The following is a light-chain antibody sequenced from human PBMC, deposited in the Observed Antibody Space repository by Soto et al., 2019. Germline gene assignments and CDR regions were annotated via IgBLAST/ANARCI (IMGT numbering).Light chain of an antibody. Sequence: DIQMTQSPSTLSASVGDRVTITCRASQSISSWLAWYQQKPGKAPKLLIYDASSLESGVPSRFSGSGPGTEFTLTINSLQPDDFATYYCQQYNSYQGTFGQGTKVEIK. CDR1: QSISSW. CDR3: QQYNSYQGT. J-gene: IGKJ1*01. CDR2: DAS. V-gene: IGKV1-5*01.